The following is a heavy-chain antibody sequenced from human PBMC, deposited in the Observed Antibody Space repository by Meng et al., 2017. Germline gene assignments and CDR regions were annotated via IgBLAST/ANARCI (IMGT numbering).Heavy chain of an antibody. CDR3: ARVRVSGYYSYFDY. V-gene: IGHV3-64*01. D-gene: IGHD3-22*01. Sequence: GESLKISCAASGFTFSSYAMHWVRQAPGKGLEYVSAISSNGGSTYYANSVKGRFTISRDNSKNTLYLQMGSLRAEDMAVYYCARVRVSGYYSYFDYCGQAT. J-gene: IGHJ4*02. CDR1: GFTFSSYA. CDR2: ISSNGGST.